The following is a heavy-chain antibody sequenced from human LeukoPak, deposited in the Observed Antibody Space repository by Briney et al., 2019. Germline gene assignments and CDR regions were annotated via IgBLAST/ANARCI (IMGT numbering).Heavy chain of an antibody. CDR3: ARDGEDYYDSSGYQP. V-gene: IGHV4-38-2*02. CDR1: GYSITSGHY. CDR2: MYHSGYS. D-gene: IGHD3-22*01. J-gene: IGHJ5*02. Sequence: SEALSLTCSVSGYSITSGHYWGWIRQPPGKGLEWIGSMYHSGYSYYNPSLKSRVTISVDTSKNQFSLKLSSVTAADTAVYYCARDGEDYYDSSGYQPWGQGTLVTVSS.